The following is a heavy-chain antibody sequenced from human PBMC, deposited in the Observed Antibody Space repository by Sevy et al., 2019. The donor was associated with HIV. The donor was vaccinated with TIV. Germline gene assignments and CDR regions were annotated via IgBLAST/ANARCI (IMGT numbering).Heavy chain of an antibody. Sequence: GGSLRLSCAASGFTFSSYSMNWVRQAPGKGLEWVSSISSSSSYIYYAYSVKGRFTISRDNAKNSLYLQMNSLRAEDTAVYYCARERGTRVVDYWGQGTLVTVSS. J-gene: IGHJ4*02. CDR2: ISSSSSYI. V-gene: IGHV3-21*01. D-gene: IGHD1-1*01. CDR3: ARERGTRVVDY. CDR1: GFTFSSYS.